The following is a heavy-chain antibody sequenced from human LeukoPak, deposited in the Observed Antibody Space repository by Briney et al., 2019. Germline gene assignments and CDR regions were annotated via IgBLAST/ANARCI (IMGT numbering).Heavy chain of an antibody. CDR3: ARDRVLLWFGEYD. J-gene: IGHJ4*02. V-gene: IGHV1-2*02. D-gene: IGHD3-10*01. CDR1: GYTFTGYY. CDR2: INPNSGGT. Sequence: ASVKVSCKASGYTFTGYYMHWVRQAPGQGLEWMGWINPNSGGTNYAQKFQGRVTMTRDTSISTAYMELSRLRSDDTAVYYRARDRVLLWFGEYDWGQGTLVTVSS.